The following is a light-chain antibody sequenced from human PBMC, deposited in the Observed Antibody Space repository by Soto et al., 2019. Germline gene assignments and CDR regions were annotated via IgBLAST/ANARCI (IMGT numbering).Light chain of an antibody. J-gene: IGKJ3*01. V-gene: IGKV3-15*01. CDR1: QSVGSH. CDR2: YTS. CDR3: HQYNNLPLT. Sequence: EVVMTQSPATLSVSPGERATLSCRASQSVGSHLAWYQQKHGQAPRLLIYYTSTRATGIPARFSGSGSGTEFTLTISSRQSEDFAVYFCHQYNNLPLTFGPGTKVDIK.